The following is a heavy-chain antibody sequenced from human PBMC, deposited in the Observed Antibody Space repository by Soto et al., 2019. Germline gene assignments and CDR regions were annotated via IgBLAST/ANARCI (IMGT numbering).Heavy chain of an antibody. D-gene: IGHD1-1*01. CDR3: AKNQGVELVQLATVDWFDP. J-gene: IGHJ5*02. Sequence: HLGGPLGLSCAASFFIFEDFGMSWVRQAPGKGLEWISSISGSGFKKYYADSVKGRFTISRDNSKSTVYLELKNLSAEDTAVYHCAKNQGVELVQLATVDWFDPWGQGSVVTVSS. CDR1: FFIFEDFG. CDR2: ISGSGFKK. V-gene: IGHV3-23*01.